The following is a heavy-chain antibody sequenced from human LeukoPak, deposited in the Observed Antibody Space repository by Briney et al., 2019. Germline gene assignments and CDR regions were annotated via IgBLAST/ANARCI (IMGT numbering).Heavy chain of an antibody. CDR2: IYYSGST. Sequence: SETLSLTCTVSGGSISSYYWSWIRQPPGKGLEWIGYIYYSGSTNYNPSLKRRVTISVDTSRNQFSPKLSSVTAADTAVYYCARHPPPYCSSTSRYDLNWFDPWGQGTLVTVSS. CDR1: GGSISSYY. J-gene: IGHJ5*02. D-gene: IGHD2-2*01. CDR3: ARHPPPYCSSTSRYDLNWFDP. V-gene: IGHV4-59*08.